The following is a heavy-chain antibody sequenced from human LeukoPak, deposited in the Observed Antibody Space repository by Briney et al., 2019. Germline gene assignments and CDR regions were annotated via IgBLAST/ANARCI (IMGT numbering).Heavy chain of an antibody. CDR1: GFTFSSYS. D-gene: IGHD5-12*01. Sequence: GGSLRLSCAASGFTFSSYSMNWVRQAPGKGLEWVSSISSSSSYIYYADSVKGRFTISRDNAKNSLYLQMNNLRAEDTAVYYCAREDSGYDLRYWGQGTLVTVSS. CDR3: AREDSGYDLRY. J-gene: IGHJ4*02. CDR2: ISSSSSYI. V-gene: IGHV3-21*01.